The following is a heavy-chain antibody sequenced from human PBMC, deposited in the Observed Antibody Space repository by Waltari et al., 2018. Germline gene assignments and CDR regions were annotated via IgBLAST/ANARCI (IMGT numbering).Heavy chain of an antibody. CDR1: GGSVRGHY. J-gene: IGHJ6*04. V-gene: IGHV4-59*02. CDR2: IYYAGSS. Sequence: QVQLQESGPGLVRPSDTLSLTCNVSGGSVRGHYWSWIRQPQGKGLQWIGYIYYAGSSNYNPSLESRVRISVDMSKNEISLTMTSVTAADTAVYFCARDRRAYLDVWGKGATVTVSS. CDR3: ARDRRAYLDV.